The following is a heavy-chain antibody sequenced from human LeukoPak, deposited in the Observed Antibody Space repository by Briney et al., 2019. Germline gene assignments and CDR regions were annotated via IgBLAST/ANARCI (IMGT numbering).Heavy chain of an antibody. J-gene: IGHJ4*02. CDR3: ARLDGDYAFDY. CDR2: IYYSGST. V-gene: IGHV4-39*01. Sequence: PSETLSLTCTVSGGSISSGDYYWGWIRQPPGKGLEWIGSIYYSGSTYYNPSLKSRVTISVDTSKNQFSLKLSSVTAADTAVYYCARLDGDYAFDYWGQGTLVTVSS. CDR1: GGSISSGDYY. D-gene: IGHD4-17*01.